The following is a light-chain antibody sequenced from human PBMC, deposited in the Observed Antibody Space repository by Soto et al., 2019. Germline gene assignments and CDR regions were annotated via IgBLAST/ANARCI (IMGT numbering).Light chain of an antibody. CDR3: QQRSNWPIT. CDR1: QSISNNH. J-gene: IGKJ5*01. V-gene: IGKV3D-20*02. CDR2: GTS. Sequence: EIVLTQSTGTLSLSPGERVTRSCRASQSISNNHLAWYQQKPGQAPRLLIHGTSNRATGIPDRFSGSGSGTDFTLTISSLEPEDFALYYCQQRSNWPITFGQGTRLEIK.